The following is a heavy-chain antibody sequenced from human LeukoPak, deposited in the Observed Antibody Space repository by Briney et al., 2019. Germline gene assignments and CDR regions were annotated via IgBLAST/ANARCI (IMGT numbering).Heavy chain of an antibody. V-gene: IGHV1-18*01. Sequence: LGASVKVSCKASGYTFTSYGISWVRQAPGQGLEWMGWISAYNGNTNYAQKLQGRVTMTTDTSTSTAYMELRSLRSDDTAVYYCARVPIAVAGMANWFDPWGQGTLVTVSS. J-gene: IGHJ5*02. CDR2: ISAYNGNT. CDR1: GYTFTSYG. D-gene: IGHD6-19*01. CDR3: ARVPIAVAGMANWFDP.